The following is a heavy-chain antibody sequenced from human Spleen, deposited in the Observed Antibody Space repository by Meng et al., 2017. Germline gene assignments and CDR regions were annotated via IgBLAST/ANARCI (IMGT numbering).Heavy chain of an antibody. CDR3: ARVGDSRGTYLY. J-gene: IGHJ4*02. V-gene: IGHV3-23*01. CDR1: GFTFSSYA. D-gene: IGHD3-22*01. CDR2: ISFSGGST. Sequence: GESLKISCAAPGFTFSSYAMSWVRQAPGKGLEWVSTISFSGGSTYYADSVKGRFTISRDNSKNTLYLQVNSLRAEDTAVYYCARVGDSRGTYLYWGQGALVTVSS.